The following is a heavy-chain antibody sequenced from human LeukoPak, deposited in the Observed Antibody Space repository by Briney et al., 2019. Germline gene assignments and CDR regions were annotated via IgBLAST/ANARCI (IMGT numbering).Heavy chain of an antibody. CDR3: ARASGIAVAGTRAADPSFDY. Sequence: GGSLRLSCAASGFTFSSYSMNWVRQAPGKGLEWVSSISSSSYIYYADSVKGRFTISRDNAKNSLYLQMNSLRAEDTAVYYCARASGIAVAGTRAADPSFDYWGHGTLVTVSS. CDR1: GFTFSSYS. J-gene: IGHJ4*01. CDR2: ISSSSYI. V-gene: IGHV3-21*01. D-gene: IGHD6-19*01.